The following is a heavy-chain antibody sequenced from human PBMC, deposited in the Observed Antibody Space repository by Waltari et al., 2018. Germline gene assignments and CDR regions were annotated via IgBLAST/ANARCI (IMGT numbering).Heavy chain of an antibody. CDR1: GGSISSSSYY. D-gene: IGHD2-8*01. Sequence: QLQLQESGPGLVKPSETLSLTCTVSGGSISSSSYYWGWIRQPPGKGLEWIGSIYYSGSTYYNPSLKSRVTISVDTSKNQFSLKLSSVTAADTAVYYCARLSSTNGVHYYYYYMDVWGKGTTVTVSS. CDR3: ARLSSTNGVHYYYYYMDV. V-gene: IGHV4-39*01. J-gene: IGHJ6*03. CDR2: IYYSGST.